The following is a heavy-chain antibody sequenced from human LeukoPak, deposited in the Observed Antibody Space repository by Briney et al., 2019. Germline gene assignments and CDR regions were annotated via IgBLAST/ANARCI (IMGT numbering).Heavy chain of an antibody. V-gene: IGHV3-23*01. CDR2: ISGSGGST. Sequence: GGSLRLSCAASGFTFSSYAMSWASQAPGKGLEWVSAISGSGGSTYYADSVKGRFTISRDNSKNTLYLQMNSLRAEDTAVYYCAKAESSSTSLYWGQGTLVTVSS. D-gene: IGHD2-2*01. CDR1: GFTFSSYA. CDR3: AKAESSSTSLY. J-gene: IGHJ4*02.